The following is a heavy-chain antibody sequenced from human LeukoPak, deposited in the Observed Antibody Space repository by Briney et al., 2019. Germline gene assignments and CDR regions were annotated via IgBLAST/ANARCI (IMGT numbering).Heavy chain of an antibody. CDR1: GFMFSKYD. CDR2: IDRDGVT. Sequence: GGSLRLSCAASGFMFSKYDMHWVRQVTGKGLEWVSGIDRDGVTYYSGSVRGRFTSSRENAKNSLDLQMNTLRAGDTGVYYCARENLEYGDYAIDYWGQGILVIVSS. J-gene: IGHJ4*02. D-gene: IGHD4-17*01. V-gene: IGHV3-13*01. CDR3: ARENLEYGDYAIDY.